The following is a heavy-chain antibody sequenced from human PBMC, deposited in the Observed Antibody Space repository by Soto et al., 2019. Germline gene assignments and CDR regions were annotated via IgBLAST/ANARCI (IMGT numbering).Heavy chain of an antibody. Sequence: SETLSLTCTVSGGSISSSSYYWGWIRQPPGKGLEWIGTIYYSGSTYYNPSLKSRVTISVDTSKNQFSLKLRSVTAADTAVYYCARQNSGGMGNDYWGQGTLVTVSS. CDR3: ARQNSGGMGNDY. CDR2: IYYSGST. J-gene: IGHJ4*02. V-gene: IGHV4-39*01. CDR1: GGSISSSSYY. D-gene: IGHD2-15*01.